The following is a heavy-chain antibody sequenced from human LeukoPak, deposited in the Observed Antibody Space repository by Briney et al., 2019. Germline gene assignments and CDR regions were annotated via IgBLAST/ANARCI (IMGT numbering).Heavy chain of an antibody. J-gene: IGHJ3*02. CDR3: AKWSWYSSSSAYPEYAFDI. CDR1: GFTFSDYV. V-gene: IGHV3-30*02. D-gene: IGHD6-6*01. Sequence: PGGSLRLSCAASGFTFSDYVMNWVRQTPGKGLEWLAFIQNDGSNTFYADSVKGRFTISRDNSKNTLYLQMNSLRAEDTAVYYCAKWSWYSSSSAYPEYAFDIWGQGTMVTVSS. CDR2: IQNDGSNT.